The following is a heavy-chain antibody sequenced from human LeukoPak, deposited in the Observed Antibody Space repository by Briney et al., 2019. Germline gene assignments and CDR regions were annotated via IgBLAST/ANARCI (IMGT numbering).Heavy chain of an antibody. Sequence: GGSLRLSCAVSGFTFSDYAMCWVRQAPGKGLEWVSGISDSGGSTFYADSVKGRFTISRDNSKNTLYLQMNSLRAEDTAVYYCARDGPRGDFWSGYYFDPWGQGTLVTVSS. CDR2: ISDSGGST. CDR1: GFTFSDYA. J-gene: IGHJ5*02. D-gene: IGHD3-3*01. CDR3: ARDGPRGDFWSGYYFDP. V-gene: IGHV3-23*01.